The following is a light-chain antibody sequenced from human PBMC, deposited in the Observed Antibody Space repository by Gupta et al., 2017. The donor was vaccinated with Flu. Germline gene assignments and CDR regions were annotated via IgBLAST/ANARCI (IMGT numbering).Light chain of an antibody. CDR3: NANVASNS. CDR2: DGN. V-gene: IGLV2-11*01. J-gene: IGLJ2*01. CDR1: SSDVAANDY. Sequence: SALPQPRPVSASPGQSVAISCTGTSSDVAANDYVSWYQQHPGQAPILIINDGNKRPSGVPYRFAGAKSGTTATLTISGLEADDDDYYHCNANVASNSIGGGTRLTVL.